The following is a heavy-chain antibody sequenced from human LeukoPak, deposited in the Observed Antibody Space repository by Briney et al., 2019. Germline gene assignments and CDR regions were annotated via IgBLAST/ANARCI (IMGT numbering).Heavy chain of an antibody. D-gene: IGHD5-24*01. Sequence: GGSLRLFCVGSGFNFRSYEMNWVRQAPGKGLEWVANIKQDGSEKDYVDALKGRFTISRDNAKNSLYLQMNSLRAEDTAVYYCARWLELMRNFDWWGQGTLVTVSS. V-gene: IGHV3-7*01. CDR2: IKQDGSEK. CDR3: ARWLELMRNFDW. CDR1: GFNFRSYE. J-gene: IGHJ4*02.